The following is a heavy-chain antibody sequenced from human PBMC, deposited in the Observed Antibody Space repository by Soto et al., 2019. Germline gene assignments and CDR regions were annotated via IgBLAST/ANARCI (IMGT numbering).Heavy chain of an antibody. V-gene: IGHV3-21*01. CDR3: TRVGNYYSYAMDV. J-gene: IGHJ6*02. D-gene: IGHD2-15*01. Sequence: EVELVESGGALVKPGGSLTVSCAACGYTFRFVTMNWVRQAPGKGLEWVSSIVSSSNYKHYADSVKGRFSISRDNAKNSLYLHMSSLRAEDTGIYYCTRVGNYYSYAMDVWGQATTVTVSS. CDR2: IVSSSNYK. CDR1: GYTFRFVT.